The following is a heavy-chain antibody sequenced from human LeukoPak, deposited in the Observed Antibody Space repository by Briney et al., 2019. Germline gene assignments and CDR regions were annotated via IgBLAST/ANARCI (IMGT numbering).Heavy chain of an antibody. CDR2: IYSGGST. D-gene: IGHD3-22*01. Sequence: PGGSLRLSCAASGFTVSSNYMSWVRQGPGKGLEWVSVIYSGGSTYYADSVKGRFTISRDNSKNTLYLQMNSLRVEDTAVYYCARDIDSSGYAPNYWGQGTLVTVSS. CDR3: ARDIDSSGYAPNY. V-gene: IGHV3-66*01. J-gene: IGHJ4*02. CDR1: GFTVSSNY.